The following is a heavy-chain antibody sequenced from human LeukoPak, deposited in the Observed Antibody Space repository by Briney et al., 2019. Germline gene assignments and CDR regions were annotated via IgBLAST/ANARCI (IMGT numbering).Heavy chain of an antibody. J-gene: IGHJ3*02. D-gene: IGHD1-26*01. V-gene: IGHV3-30*04. Sequence: GGSLRLSCAASGFTFSSYAMHWVRQAPGKGLEWVAVISYDGSNKYYADSVKGRFTISRDNSKNTLYLQMNSLRAEDTAVYYCARVSGSYYGAFDIWGQGTMVTVSS. CDR2: ISYDGSNK. CDR3: ARVSGSYYGAFDI. CDR1: GFTFSSYA.